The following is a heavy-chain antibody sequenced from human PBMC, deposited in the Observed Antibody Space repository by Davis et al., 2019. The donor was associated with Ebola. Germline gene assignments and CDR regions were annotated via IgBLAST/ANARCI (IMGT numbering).Heavy chain of an antibody. CDR1: GFTVSSNY. V-gene: IGHV3-48*02. D-gene: IGHD5-18*01. J-gene: IGHJ6*02. CDR2: ISSSSSTI. CDR3: ARRRGYSYGPDYYYYYGMDV. Sequence: PGGSLRLSCAASGFTVSSNYMSWVRQAPGKGLEWVSYISSSSSTIYYADSVKGRFTISRDNAKNSLYLQMNSLRDEDTAVYYCARRRGYSYGPDYYYYYGMDVWGQGTTVTVSS.